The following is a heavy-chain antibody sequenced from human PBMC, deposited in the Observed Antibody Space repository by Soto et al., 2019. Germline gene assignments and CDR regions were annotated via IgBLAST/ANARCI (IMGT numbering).Heavy chain of an antibody. CDR3: ASTDTAMVTPFDP. CDR2: IIPILGTA. D-gene: IGHD5-18*01. Sequence: QVQLVQSGAEVKKPGSSVKVSCKASGGTFSSYAISWVRQAPGQGLEWMGGIIPILGTANYAQKFQVRVTITADESTSTAYMELSSLRSEDTAVYYCASTDTAMVTPFDPWGQGTLVTVSS. V-gene: IGHV1-69*01. J-gene: IGHJ5*02. CDR1: GGTFSSYA.